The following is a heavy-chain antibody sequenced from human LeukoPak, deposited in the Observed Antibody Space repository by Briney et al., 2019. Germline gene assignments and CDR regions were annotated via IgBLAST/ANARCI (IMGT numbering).Heavy chain of an antibody. CDR3: AKTEGSGIAVAGYYFDY. CDR2: ISGSGGST. Sequence: HPGGSLRLSCAASGFTFSSYAMSWVRQAPGKGLEWVPAISGSGGSTYYADSVKGRFTISRDNSKNTLYLQMNSLRAEDTAVYYCAKTEGSGIAVAGYYFDYWGQGTLVTVSS. V-gene: IGHV3-23*01. D-gene: IGHD6-19*01. CDR1: GFTFSSYA. J-gene: IGHJ4*02.